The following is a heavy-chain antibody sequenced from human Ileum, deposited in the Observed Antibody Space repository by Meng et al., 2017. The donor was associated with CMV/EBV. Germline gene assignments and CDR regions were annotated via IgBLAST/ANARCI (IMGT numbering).Heavy chain of an antibody. Sequence: QGELPESGPGLVKPSETLALPCTVSGGSMSSYDWSWIRQPAGKGLEWIGRIYTSGSSNYNSSLKSRVTMSVDTSKNQFSMKLNSVTAADTAVYYCAREGPTDWGRALDYWGQGTLVTVSS. CDR2: IYTSGSS. CDR1: GGSMSSYD. J-gene: IGHJ4*02. V-gene: IGHV4-4*07. CDR3: AREGPTDWGRALDY. D-gene: IGHD7-27*01.